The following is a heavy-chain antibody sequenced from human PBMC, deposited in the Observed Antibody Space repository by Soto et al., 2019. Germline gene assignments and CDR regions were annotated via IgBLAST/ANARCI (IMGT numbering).Heavy chain of an antibody. Sequence: GESLKISCAASGFTFSSYAMSWVRQAPGKGLEWVSAISGSGGSTYYADSVKGRFTISRDNSKNTLYLQMNSLRAEDTAVYYCAKDPGIVGVTIWGQGTLVTVSS. J-gene: IGHJ4*02. CDR2: ISGSGGST. D-gene: IGHD1-26*01. CDR1: GFTFSSYA. V-gene: IGHV3-23*01. CDR3: AKDPGIVGVTI.